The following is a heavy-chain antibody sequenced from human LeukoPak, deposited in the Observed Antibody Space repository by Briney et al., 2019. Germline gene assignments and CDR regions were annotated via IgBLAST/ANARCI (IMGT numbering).Heavy chain of an antibody. D-gene: IGHD3-22*01. V-gene: IGHV6-1*01. CDR3: ARGSPPYYYDSSGYRHLDY. Sequence: SQTLSLTCAISGDSVSSNSAAWNWIRQSPSRGLEWLGRTYYRSKWYNDYAVSVKSRITINPDTSKNQFSLQLNSVTAADTAVYYCARGSPPYYYDSSGYRHLDYWGQGTLVTVSS. J-gene: IGHJ4*02. CDR2: TYYRSKWYN. CDR1: GDSVSSNSAA.